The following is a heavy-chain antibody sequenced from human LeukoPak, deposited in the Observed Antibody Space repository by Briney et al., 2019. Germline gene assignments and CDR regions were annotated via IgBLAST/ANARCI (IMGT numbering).Heavy chain of an antibody. D-gene: IGHD4-17*01. CDR1: GYTLTELS. CDR2: FDPEDGET. J-gene: IGHJ3*02. CDR3: ASPYDYGDHYLDALHI. Sequence: ASVKVSCKVSGYTLTELSMHWVRQAPGKGLEWMGGFDPEDGETIYAQKFQGRVTMTEDTSTDTAYMELSSLTSEDTAVYYCASPYDYGDHYLDALHIWGQGTIVTVSS. V-gene: IGHV1-24*01.